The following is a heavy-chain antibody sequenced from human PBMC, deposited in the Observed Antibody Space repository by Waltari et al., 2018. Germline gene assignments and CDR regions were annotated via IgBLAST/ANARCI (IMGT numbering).Heavy chain of an antibody. J-gene: IGHJ4*02. Sequence: QVQLVQSGAEVKKPGASVKVSCKASGYTFTGYYMHWVRQAPGQGLEWMGWINPNSGGTNYAQKVQGRVTMTRDTSISTAYMELSRLRSDDTAVYYCARVGFVVEIDYWGQGTLVTVSS. CDR3: ARVGFVVEIDY. D-gene: IGHD2-21*01. V-gene: IGHV1-2*02. CDR2: INPNSGGT. CDR1: GYTFTGYY.